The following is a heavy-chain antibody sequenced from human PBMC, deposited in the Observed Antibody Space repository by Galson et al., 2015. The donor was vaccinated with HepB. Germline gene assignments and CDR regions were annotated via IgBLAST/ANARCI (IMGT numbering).Heavy chain of an antibody. J-gene: IGHJ4*02. CDR3: ARAYYDFWSGYPYNRDY. V-gene: IGHV3-48*01. CDR2: ISSSSSTI. Sequence: SLRLSCAASGFTFSSYSMNWVRQAPGKGLEWVSYISSSSSTIYYADSVKGRFTISRDNAKNSLYLQMNSLRAEDTAVYYCARAYYDFWSGYPYNRDYWGQGTLVTVSS. D-gene: IGHD3-3*01. CDR1: GFTFSSYS.